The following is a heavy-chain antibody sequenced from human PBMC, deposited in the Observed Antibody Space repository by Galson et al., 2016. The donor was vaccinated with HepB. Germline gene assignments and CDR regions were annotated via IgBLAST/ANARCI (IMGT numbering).Heavy chain of an antibody. CDR1: GFTFEDYA. CDR2: IAWNTITV. Sequence: SLRLSCAASGFTFEDYAMHWVRQPPGKGLEWVSSIAWNTITVAYADSVRGRFTISRDNAQDSLYLEMSSLRGEDTAVYYCVKMAYTETSTWLGGAFHIWGQGTTVTVSS. CDR3: VKMAYTETSTWLGGAFHI. V-gene: IGHV3-9*01. J-gene: IGHJ3*02. D-gene: IGHD3-10*01.